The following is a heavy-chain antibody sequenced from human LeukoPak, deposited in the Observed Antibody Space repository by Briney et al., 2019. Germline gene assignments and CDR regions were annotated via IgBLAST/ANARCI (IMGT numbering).Heavy chain of an antibody. CDR2: IYSGGST. CDR3: ARERGGWLRFVDY. V-gene: IGHV3-53*01. Sequence: GGSMRLSCAASGFTVSSNYMRWVRQAAGKGLEWVSVIYSGGSTYFADSVKGRFTTTRNNSKTTLDLQMNSLRAEETAVYYCARERGGWLRFVDYWGQGTLVTVSS. D-gene: IGHD5-12*01. CDR1: GFTVSSNY. J-gene: IGHJ4*02.